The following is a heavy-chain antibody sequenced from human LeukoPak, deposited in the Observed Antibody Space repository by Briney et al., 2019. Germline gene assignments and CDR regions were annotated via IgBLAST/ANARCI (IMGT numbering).Heavy chain of an antibody. CDR1: GFTFSSYA. Sequence: PGGSLRLSCAASGFTFSSYAMHWVRQAPGKGLECVAVISYDGDNKYYADSVKGRFTISRDNSKNTLYLQMNSLRAEDTAMYYCARDYYDRSGYYYGQNWGQGTLVTVSS. D-gene: IGHD3-22*01. CDR2: ISYDGDNK. J-gene: IGHJ4*02. CDR3: ARDYYDRSGYYYGQN. V-gene: IGHV3-30-3*01.